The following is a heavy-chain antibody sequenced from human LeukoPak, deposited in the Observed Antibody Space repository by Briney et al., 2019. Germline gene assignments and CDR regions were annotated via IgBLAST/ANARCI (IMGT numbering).Heavy chain of an antibody. J-gene: IGHJ3*02. D-gene: IGHD3-3*01. V-gene: IGHV1-46*01. CDR1: GYTFASYY. CDR2: INPSGGST. CDR3: ARDTTYYDFWSGPSVPGAFDI. Sequence: GASVKVSCKASGYTFASYYMHWVRQAPGQGLEWMGIINPSGGSTSYAQKFQGRVTMTRDTSTSTVYMELSSLRSEDTAVYYCARDTTYYDFWSGPSVPGAFDIWGQGTMVTVSS.